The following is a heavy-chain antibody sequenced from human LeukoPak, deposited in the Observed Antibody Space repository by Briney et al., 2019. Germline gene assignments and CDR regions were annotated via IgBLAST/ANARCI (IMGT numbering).Heavy chain of an antibody. J-gene: IGHJ4*02. V-gene: IGHV4-59*12. CDR2: IHHSGSR. CDR1: GGSIRSSY. CDR3: ARVVTADYYFDY. D-gene: IGHD2-21*02. Sequence: SETLSLTCTVSGGSIRSSYWNWIRQSPGKGLQWIGSIHHSGSRSLNPSLEGRVTVSVDTSKNQFSLRLRSVTAADTAVYYCARVVTADYYFDYWGQGTLVTVSS.